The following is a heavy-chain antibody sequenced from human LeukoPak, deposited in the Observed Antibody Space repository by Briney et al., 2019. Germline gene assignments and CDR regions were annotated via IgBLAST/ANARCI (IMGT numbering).Heavy chain of an antibody. D-gene: IGHD3-10*01. Sequence: SETLSLTCIVSGGSISSSNYYWGWIRQPPGKGLEWIGSIYYSGSTYYNPSLKSRVTISVDTSKNQFSLKLSSVTAADTAVYYCARPVISGYYYYMDVWGKGTTVTISS. CDR2: IYYSGST. CDR1: GGSISSSNYY. CDR3: ARPVISGYYYYMDV. V-gene: IGHV4-39*01. J-gene: IGHJ6*03.